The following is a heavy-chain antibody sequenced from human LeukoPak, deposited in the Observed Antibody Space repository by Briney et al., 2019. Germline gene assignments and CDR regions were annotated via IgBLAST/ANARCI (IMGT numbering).Heavy chain of an antibody. Sequence: ASVKVSCKASGYTFTGYYMHWVRQAPGQGLEWMGWINPNSGGTNYAQKFQGRVTMTRDTSISTAYMELSRLRSDDTAVYYCARSVSSVLRFLEWFRFDYWGQGILVTVSS. CDR2: INPNSGGT. CDR1: GYTFTGYY. CDR3: ARSVSSVLRFLEWFRFDY. J-gene: IGHJ4*02. D-gene: IGHD3-3*01. V-gene: IGHV1-2*02.